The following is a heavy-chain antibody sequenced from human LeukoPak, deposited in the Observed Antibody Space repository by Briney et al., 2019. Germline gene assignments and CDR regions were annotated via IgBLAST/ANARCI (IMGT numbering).Heavy chain of an antibody. CDR1: GYSISTGYY. CDR2: FYHGGST. J-gene: IGHJ3*02. V-gene: IGHV4-38-2*02. D-gene: IGHD2-8*02. CDR3: ATEGYCTGRACSPI. Sequence: SETLSLTCTVSGYSISTGYYWDWIRQPPGKGLEWIGTFYHGGSTYYNPSLKSRVTISVDTSKNQFSLKLSSVTAADTAVYYCATEGYCTGRACSPIWGQGTLVTVSS.